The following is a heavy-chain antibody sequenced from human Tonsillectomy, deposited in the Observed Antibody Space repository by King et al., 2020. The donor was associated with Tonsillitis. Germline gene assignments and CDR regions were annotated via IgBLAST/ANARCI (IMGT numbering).Heavy chain of an antibody. J-gene: IGHJ4*02. Sequence: QLVQSGAEVKKPGASVKVSCKASGYTFTNYDISWVRQAPGQGLEWMGWINTYNGNTNYAQELQGRVTMTTDTSTSTAYMELRSLRSDDTAVYYFARFRAGSGRRSLWQSYDILTGPTDYWGQGTLVTVSS. D-gene: IGHD3-9*01. CDR2: INTYNGNT. V-gene: IGHV1-18*04. CDR1: GYTFTNYD. CDR3: ARFRAGSGRRSLWQSYDILTGPTDY.